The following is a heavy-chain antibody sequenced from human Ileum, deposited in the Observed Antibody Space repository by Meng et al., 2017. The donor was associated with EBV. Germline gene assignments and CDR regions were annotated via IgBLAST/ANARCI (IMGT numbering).Heavy chain of an antibody. J-gene: IGHJ4*02. CDR2: VYHRGDT. V-gene: IGHV4-4*02. CDR3: GRDQGRELKNH. Sequence: QGQLQEAGPGVVQPSGPLSLTCTVSGDSISSDVWWSWVRQPPGKGLEWIGEVYHRGDTNYNPSLKSRVDISVDKSKNQFYLSLFSVTAADTAVYYCGRDQGRELKNHWGQGTLVTVSS. CDR1: GDSISSDVW. D-gene: IGHD1-7*01.